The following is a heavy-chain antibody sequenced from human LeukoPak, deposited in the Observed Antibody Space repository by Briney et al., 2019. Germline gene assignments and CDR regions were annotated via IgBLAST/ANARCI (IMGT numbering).Heavy chain of an antibody. J-gene: IGHJ5*02. CDR3: ARTALSGNNNWFDP. V-gene: IGHV3-48*01. D-gene: IGHD3-10*01. Sequence: GGSLRLSCAASGFSISIYSMNWVRQAPGKGLEWVSYISSSSSDIFYADSVKGRFTISRDNAKNSVYLQMNSLRAEDTAVYYCARTALSGNNNWFDPWGQGTLVTVSS. CDR2: ISSSSSDI. CDR1: GFSISIYS.